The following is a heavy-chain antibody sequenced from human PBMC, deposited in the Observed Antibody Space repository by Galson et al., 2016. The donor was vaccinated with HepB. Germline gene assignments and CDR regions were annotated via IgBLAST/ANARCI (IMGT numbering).Heavy chain of an antibody. CDR3: ARYLWFGEKYGMDV. J-gene: IGHJ6*02. CDR2: IYHTGTT. D-gene: IGHD3-10*01. CDR1: GGSISSDNW. Sequence: ETLSLTCAVSGGSISSDNWWSWVRQPPGKGLEWIGEIYHTGTTYYIPSFKSRVTISVDTSRNNFSLKLRSVTAADTAVYYCARYLWFGEKYGMDVWGQGTTAIVSS. V-gene: IGHV4-4*02.